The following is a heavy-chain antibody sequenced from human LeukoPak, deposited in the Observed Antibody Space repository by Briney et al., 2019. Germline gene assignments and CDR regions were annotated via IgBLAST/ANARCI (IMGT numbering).Heavy chain of an antibody. D-gene: IGHD6-13*01. V-gene: IGHV3-30*02. J-gene: IGHJ4*02. CDR2: IRYDGSNK. CDR1: GFTFSSYG. CDR3: ANLDSSSWYEGPYSDY. Sequence: GGSLRLSCAASGFTFSSYGMHWVRQAPGKGLEWVAFIRYDGSNKYYADSVKGRFTISRDNSKNTLYLQMNSLRAEDTAVYYCANLDSSSWYEGPYSDYWGQGTLVTVSS.